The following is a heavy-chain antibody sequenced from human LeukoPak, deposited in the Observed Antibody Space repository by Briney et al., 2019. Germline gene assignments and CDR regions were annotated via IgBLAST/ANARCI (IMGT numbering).Heavy chain of an antibody. CDR1: GYTFTGYY. J-gene: IGHJ6*03. CDR2: INPNSGGT. V-gene: IGHV1-2*02. D-gene: IGHD6-19*01. Sequence: ASVKVSCKASGYTFTGYYMHWVRQAPGQGLEWMGWINPNSGGTNYAQKFQGRATMTTDTSTSTAYMELRSLRSDDTAVYYCARDPGFIAVAGRGYYYYMDVWGKGTTVTISS. CDR3: ARDPGFIAVAGRGYYYYMDV.